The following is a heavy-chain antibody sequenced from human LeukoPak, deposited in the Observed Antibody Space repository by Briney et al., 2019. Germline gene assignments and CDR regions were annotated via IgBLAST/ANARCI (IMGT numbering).Heavy chain of an antibody. Sequence: KPSETLSLTCTVPCGSISPYYWNWIRQPPGKGLEWIGYIYYSWSTNYNPSLKSRVTISVDTSKNQLSLRLSSVAAADTAVYYCARHGHDSTGYYDVWFDPWGQGTLVTVSS. J-gene: IGHJ5*02. CDR2: IYYSWST. CDR1: CGSISPYY. CDR3: ARHGHDSTGYYDVWFDP. V-gene: IGHV4-59*08. D-gene: IGHD3-22*01.